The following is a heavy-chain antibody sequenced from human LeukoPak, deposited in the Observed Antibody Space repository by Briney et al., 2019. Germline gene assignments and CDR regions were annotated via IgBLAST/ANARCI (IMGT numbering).Heavy chain of an antibody. J-gene: IGHJ4*02. V-gene: IGHV3-23*01. CDR1: GFTFSDYA. Sequence: GGSLRLSCAASGFTFSDYAMKWVRQAPGKGLEWVAGIFGSGGSPHYADPVKGRFTISRDNSRNTVYLQINSLRAEDTAVYYCGKTTVGYSSGQKPAWPVDYWGQGTLVTVSS. CDR3: GKTTVGYSSGQKPAWPVDY. D-gene: IGHD5-18*01. CDR2: IFGSGGSP.